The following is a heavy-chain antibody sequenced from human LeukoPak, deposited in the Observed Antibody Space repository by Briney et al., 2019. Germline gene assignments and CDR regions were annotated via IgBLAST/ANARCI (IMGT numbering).Heavy chain of an antibody. CDR1: GFTFSGFA. Sequence: GGTLRLSCAASGFTFSGFAMSWIRQAPGKGLEGVSSISRSGESTFYADSVRGRFTISRDNSKNTVSLQMESPRAEDTALYYCAKDYAVGSIDYWGQGTLVTVSS. CDR3: AKDYAVGSIDY. V-gene: IGHV3-23*01. CDR2: ISRSGEST. J-gene: IGHJ4*02. D-gene: IGHD3-16*01.